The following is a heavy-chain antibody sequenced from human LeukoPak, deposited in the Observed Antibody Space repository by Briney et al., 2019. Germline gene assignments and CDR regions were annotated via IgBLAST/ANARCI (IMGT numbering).Heavy chain of an antibody. J-gene: IGHJ4*02. D-gene: IGHD3-16*02. CDR2: ISYDGSNK. Sequence: GGSLRLSCAASGFTFSSYGMHWVRQAPGKGLEWVAVISYDGSNKYYADSVEGRFTISRDNSKNTLYLQMNSLRAEDTAVYYCAKDFLGTYYDYVWVSYRYTVFDYWGQGTLVTVSS. V-gene: IGHV3-30*18. CDR1: GFTFSSYG. CDR3: AKDFLGTYYDYVWVSYRYTVFDY.